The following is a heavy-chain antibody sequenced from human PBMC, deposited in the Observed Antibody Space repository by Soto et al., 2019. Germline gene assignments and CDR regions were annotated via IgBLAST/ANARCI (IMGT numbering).Heavy chain of an antibody. D-gene: IGHD6-13*01. V-gene: IGHV1-18*01. Sequence: QVQLVQSGAEVKKPGASVKVSCKASGYTFTSYGISWVRQAPGQGLEWMGWISAYNGNTNYAQKLQGRVTMPTDTSTSPAYMELRSLRSDATAVYYCARESSSSCHDYWGQGTLVTVSS. J-gene: IGHJ4*02. CDR2: ISAYNGNT. CDR1: GYTFTSYG. CDR3: ARESSSSCHDY.